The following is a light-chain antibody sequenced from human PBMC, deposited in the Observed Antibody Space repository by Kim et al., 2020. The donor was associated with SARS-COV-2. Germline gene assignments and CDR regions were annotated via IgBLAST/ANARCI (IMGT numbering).Light chain of an antibody. CDR2: GTS. CDR3: QQYGSSPPYT. J-gene: IGKJ2*01. V-gene: IGKV3-20*01. CDR1: QSIINN. Sequence: EIVMTQSPATLSVSPGERATLSCRASQSIINNLAWYQQKPGQAPRLLMYGTSNGATGIPDRFSGSGSGTDFTLTISRLEPEDFAVYYCQQYGSSPPYTFGQGTKLEI.